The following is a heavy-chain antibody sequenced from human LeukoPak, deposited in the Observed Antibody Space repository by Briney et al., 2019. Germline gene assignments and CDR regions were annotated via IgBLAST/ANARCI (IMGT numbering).Heavy chain of an antibody. V-gene: IGHV3-23*01. Sequence: GGSLRLSCAASGFTFSSYTMTWVRQAPGKGLQWVSALNAGGGSTYYADSVKGRFTISRDNSKNTLYLQMNSLRADDTAVYYCAKVRPGGDCFDYWGQGTLVAVSS. CDR3: AKVRPGGDCFDY. CDR1: GFTFSSYT. D-gene: IGHD1-14*01. J-gene: IGHJ4*02. CDR2: LNAGGGST.